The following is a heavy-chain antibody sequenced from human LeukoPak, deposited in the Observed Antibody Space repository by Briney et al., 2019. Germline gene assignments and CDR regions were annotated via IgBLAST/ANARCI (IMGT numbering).Heavy chain of an antibody. CDR2: IYYSGST. V-gene: IGHV4-31*03. J-gene: IGHJ4*02. CDR1: GGSISSGGYY. CDR3: AKVRASSESPSY. D-gene: IGHD3-10*01. Sequence: SETLSLTCTVSGGSISSGGYYWSWIRQHPGKGLEWIGYIYYSGSTYYNPSLKSRVTISVDTSKNQFSLKLSSVTAADTAVYYCAKVRASSESPSYWGQGTLVTVSS.